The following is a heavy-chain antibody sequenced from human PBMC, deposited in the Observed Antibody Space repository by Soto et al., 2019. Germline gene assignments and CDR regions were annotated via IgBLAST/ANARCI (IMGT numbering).Heavy chain of an antibody. V-gene: IGHV3-23*01. D-gene: IGHD3-10*01. Sequence: EVQLLESGGGLVQPGGSLRLSCAASGFTFNNDAMTWVRQAPGKGLEWVSAISGGGDTTSYADSVKGRFTVSRDGSKNTLYLKMSSLRAEDTALYYCAKGRGGSGSLTPRVDFWGQGTLVTVSS. CDR1: GFTFNNDA. J-gene: IGHJ4*02. CDR3: AKGRGGSGSLTPRVDF. CDR2: ISGGGDTT.